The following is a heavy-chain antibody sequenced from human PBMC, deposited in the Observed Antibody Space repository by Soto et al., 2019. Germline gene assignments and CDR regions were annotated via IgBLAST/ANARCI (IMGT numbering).Heavy chain of an antibody. Sequence: EVQLVESGGGLIQPGGSLRLSCAVSGFTVSNNYMSWVRQAPGKGLEGVSVIYSGGYTAYGDSVKGRFTISRDNSKNTLHLKINSMGAAGSALYYCSSHPGGGGYWGQGTLVTVSS. D-gene: IGHD3-10*01. J-gene: IGHJ4*02. CDR1: GFTVSNNY. V-gene: IGHV3-53*01. CDR3: SSHPGGGGY. CDR2: IYSGGYT.